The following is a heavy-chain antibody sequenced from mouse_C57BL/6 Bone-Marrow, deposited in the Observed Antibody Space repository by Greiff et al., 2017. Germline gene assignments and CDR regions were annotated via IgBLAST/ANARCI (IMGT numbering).Heavy chain of an antibody. CDR1: GYTFTSYW. V-gene: IGHV1-69*01. J-gene: IGHJ2*01. D-gene: IGHD1-1*01. Sequence: QVQLQQPGAELVMPGASVKLSCKASGYTFTSYWMHWVKQRPGQGLEWIGEIDPSDSYTNYNQKFKGKATLTAEKSSSTAYMQLSSLTSEDSAVYFCARVTTVVAHFDYWGQGTTLTVSS. CDR3: ARVTTVVAHFDY. CDR2: IDPSDSYT.